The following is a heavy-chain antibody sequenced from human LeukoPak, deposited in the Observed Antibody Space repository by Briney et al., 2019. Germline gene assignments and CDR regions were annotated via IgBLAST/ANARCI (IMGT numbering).Heavy chain of an antibody. CDR3: ARASLNSFDYGDYMRFDP. CDR1: GGSFSGYY. D-gene: IGHD4-17*01. J-gene: IGHJ5*02. CDR2: INHSGST. V-gene: IGHV4-34*01. Sequence: PSETLSLTCAVYGGSFSGYYWSWIRQPPGKGLEWIGEINHSGSTNYNPSLKSRVTISVDTSKNQFSLKLSSVTAADTAVYYCARASLNSFDYGDYMRFDPWGQGTLVTVSS.